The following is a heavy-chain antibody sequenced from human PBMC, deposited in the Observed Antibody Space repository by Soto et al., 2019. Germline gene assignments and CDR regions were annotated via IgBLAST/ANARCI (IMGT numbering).Heavy chain of an antibody. CDR1: GYTFTSSA. CDR2: IVVGSGNT. Sequence: SVKVSCKASGYTFTSSAMQWVRQARGQRLEWIGWIVVGSGNTNYAQKFQERVTITRDMSTSTAYMELSSLRSEDTAVYYCAAVTRYSSSPLFDYWGQGTLVTVSS. V-gene: IGHV1-58*02. CDR3: AAVTRYSSSPLFDY. J-gene: IGHJ4*02. D-gene: IGHD6-6*01.